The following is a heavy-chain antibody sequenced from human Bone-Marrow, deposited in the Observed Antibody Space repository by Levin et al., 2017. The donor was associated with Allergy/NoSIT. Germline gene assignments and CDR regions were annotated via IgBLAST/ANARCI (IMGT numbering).Heavy chain of an antibody. D-gene: IGHD5-18*01. Sequence: GGSLRLSCTASGFTFNTYSINWVRQSPGKGLEWVSSLNSRGLYIYYADSLKGRFTVSRDTSNNSLYLDMSDLRAEDTAVYFCAAATYNYGPFYLDYWGRGTPVTVSS. CDR2: LNSRGLYI. J-gene: IGHJ4*02. CDR3: AAATYNYGPFYLDY. CDR1: GFTFNTYS. V-gene: IGHV3-21*01.